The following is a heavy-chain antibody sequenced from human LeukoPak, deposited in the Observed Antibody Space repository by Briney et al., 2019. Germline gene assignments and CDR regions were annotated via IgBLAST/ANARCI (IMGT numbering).Heavy chain of an antibody. V-gene: IGHV3-48*01. Sequence: GGSLRLSCAASGFTYSTYSMNWVRQAPGKGLEWVSYISGSSSTIYYADSVRGRFTISRDNAKNSLYLQMNSLRAEDTAVYYCARVGTAEGTLEDYWGQGTLVTVSS. CDR3: ARVGTAEGTLEDY. D-gene: IGHD6-13*01. J-gene: IGHJ4*02. CDR2: ISGSSSTI. CDR1: GFTYSTYS.